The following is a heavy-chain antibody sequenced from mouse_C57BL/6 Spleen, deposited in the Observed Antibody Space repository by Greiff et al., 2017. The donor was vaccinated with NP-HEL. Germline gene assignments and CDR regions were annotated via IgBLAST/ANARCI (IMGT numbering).Heavy chain of an antibody. CDR3: ASKNYCGSSYQWYFDV. D-gene: IGHD1-1*01. CDR2: ISSGSSTI. Sequence: DVHLVESGGGLVKPGGSLKLSCAASGFTFSDYGMHWVRQAPEKGLEWVAYISSGSSTIYYADTVKGRFTISRDNAKNTLFLQLTSLRSEDTAMYYCASKNYCGSSYQWYFDVWGTGTTVTVSS. V-gene: IGHV5-17*01. CDR1: GFTFSDYG. J-gene: IGHJ1*03.